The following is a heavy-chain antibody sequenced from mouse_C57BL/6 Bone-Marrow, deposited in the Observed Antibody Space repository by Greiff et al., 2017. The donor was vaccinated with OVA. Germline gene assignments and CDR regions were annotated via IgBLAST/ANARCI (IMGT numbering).Heavy chain of an antibody. V-gene: IGHV5-16*01. J-gene: IGHJ4*01. CDR3: ARDGPSYGSNYAMDY. D-gene: IGHD1-1*01. Sequence: EVKLVESEGGLVQPGSSMKLSCTASGFTFSDYYMAWVRQVPEKGLEWVANINYDGSSTYYLDSLKSRFIISRDNAKNILYLQMSSLKSDDTATYYCARDGPSYGSNYAMDYWGQGTSVTVSS. CDR1: GFTFSDYY. CDR2: INYDGSST.